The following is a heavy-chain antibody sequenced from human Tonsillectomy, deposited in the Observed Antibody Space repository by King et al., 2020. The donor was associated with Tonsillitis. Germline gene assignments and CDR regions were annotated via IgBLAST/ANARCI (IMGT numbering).Heavy chain of an antibody. V-gene: IGHV3-30-3*01. D-gene: IGHD2-21*01. CDR1: GFTFSSYA. CDR3: SRLVVLPPNVDY. Sequence: VQLVESGGGVVQPGRSLRLSCAASGFTFSSYAMHWVRQAPGKGLEWVAVISYDGSNKYYADSVKGRFTISRDNSKNTLYLQMKSLRAEDTAVYYCSRLVVLPPNVDYWGHGTLVTVSS. J-gene: IGHJ4*01. CDR2: ISYDGSNK.